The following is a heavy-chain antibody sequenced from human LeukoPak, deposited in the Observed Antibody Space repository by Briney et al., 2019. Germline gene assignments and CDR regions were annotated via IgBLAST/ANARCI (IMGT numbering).Heavy chain of an antibody. CDR1: GFTFSTYA. CDR3: ARDKIVGATLLDY. CDR2: IKQDGSEK. J-gene: IGHJ4*02. V-gene: IGHV3-7*01. D-gene: IGHD1-26*01. Sequence: GGTLRLSCAASGFTFSTYAMSWVRQAPGKGLEWVANIKQDGSEKYFVDSVRGRFTISRDNAKNLLYLQMDGLRAGDAALYYCARDKIVGATLLDYWGQGTQVTVSS.